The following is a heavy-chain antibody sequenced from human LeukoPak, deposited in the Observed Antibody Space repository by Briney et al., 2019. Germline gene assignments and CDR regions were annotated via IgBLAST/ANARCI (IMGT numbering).Heavy chain of an antibody. D-gene: IGHD3-16*02. V-gene: IGHV4-59*05. J-gene: IGHJ4*02. Sequence: GSLRLSCAASGFTFSSYAMRWVRQAPGKGLEWIGSIYYSGSTYYNPPLKSRVTISVDTSKNQFSLKLSSVTAADTAVYYCAAYYDYVWGSYRYYFDYWGQGTLVTVSS. CDR2: IYYSGST. CDR3: AAYYDYVWGSYRYYFDY. CDR1: GFTFSSYA.